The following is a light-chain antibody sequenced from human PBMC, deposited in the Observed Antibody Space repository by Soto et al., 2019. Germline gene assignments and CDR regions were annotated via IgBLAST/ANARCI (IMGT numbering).Light chain of an antibody. Sequence: IVLTQSPGTLSLSPGERTTLSCRASQSISRYLAWYQQKPGQGPRLLIYGASSRATGTPDRFSGSGSGTDFTLTISGLQSEDSAVYYCQQYNNWRWTFGQGTKVDIK. CDR2: GAS. V-gene: IGKV3D-15*01. CDR3: QQYNNWRWT. CDR1: QSISRY. J-gene: IGKJ1*01.